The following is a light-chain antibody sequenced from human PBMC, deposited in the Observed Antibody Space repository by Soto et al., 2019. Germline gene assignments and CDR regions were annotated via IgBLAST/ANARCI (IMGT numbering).Light chain of an antibody. J-gene: IGLJ3*02. V-gene: IGLV2-8*01. CDR1: SSDVGAYDY. CDR3: SSYVVSYNWV. CDR2: LVS. Sequence: QSALTQPPSASGSPGQSVTISCTGTSSDVGAYDYVSWFQQHPGKAPKLIIYLVSKRPSGVPDRFSGSKSGNTASLTVSGLQAEDEAVYYCSSYVVSYNWVFGGGTKLTVL.